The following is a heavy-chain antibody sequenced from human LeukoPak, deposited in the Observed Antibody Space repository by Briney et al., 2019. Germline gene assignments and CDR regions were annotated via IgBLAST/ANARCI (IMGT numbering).Heavy chain of an antibody. CDR1: GFTFSSYA. V-gene: IGHV3-30-3*01. D-gene: IGHD2-15*01. CDR3: ARDLDEDIVVVVAADYYYYGMDV. Sequence: PGGSLRLSCAASGFTFSSYAMHWVRQAPGKGLEWVAVISYDGSNKYYADSVKGRFTISRDNSKNTLYLQMNSLRAEDTAVYYCARDLDEDIVVVVAADYYYYGMDVWGQGTTVTVSS. J-gene: IGHJ6*02. CDR2: ISYDGSNK.